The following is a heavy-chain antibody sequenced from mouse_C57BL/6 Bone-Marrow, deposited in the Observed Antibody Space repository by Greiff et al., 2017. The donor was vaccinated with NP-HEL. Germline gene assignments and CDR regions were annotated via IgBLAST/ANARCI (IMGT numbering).Heavy chain of an antibody. J-gene: IGHJ1*03. CDR2: IDPSDSST. CDR1: GYTFTSYW. Sequence: VQLQQPGAELVKPGASVKLSCKASGYTFTSYWMHWVKQRPGQGLEWIGEIDPSDSSTNYNQKFKGKATLTVDTSSSTAYMQLSSLTSEDSAVYYCASYDWDWYFEGWGTGTTVTVSS. V-gene: IGHV1-50*01. D-gene: IGHD2-12*01. CDR3: ASYDWDWYFEG.